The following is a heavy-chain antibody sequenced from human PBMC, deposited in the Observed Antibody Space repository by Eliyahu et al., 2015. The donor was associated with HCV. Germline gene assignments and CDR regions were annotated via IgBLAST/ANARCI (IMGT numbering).Heavy chain of an antibody. Sequence: EVQLLQSGAEVKKPGESXXXSCXGSGYSFTTXXXGWVRQMPGKGLEWMGIIYPHDSXTRYSPSFQGQVTISADKSISTAYLQWSSLKASDTAMYFCTRTLSSGYIIDYWGQGTLVTVSS. D-gene: IGHD3-22*01. CDR2: IYPHDSXT. J-gene: IGHJ4*02. V-gene: IGHV5-51*01. CDR1: GYSFTTXX. CDR3: TRTLSSGYIIDY.